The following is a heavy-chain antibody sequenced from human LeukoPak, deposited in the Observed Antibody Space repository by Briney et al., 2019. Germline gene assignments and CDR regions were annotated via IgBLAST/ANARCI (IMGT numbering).Heavy chain of an antibody. Sequence: PSEPLSLTCTVSGGSISSYYWSWIRQPPGKGLEWIGYIYYSGSTNYNPSLKSRVTISVDTSKNQFSLKLSSVTAADTAVYYCARAGELGATSDYYYGMDVWGQGTTVTVSS. CDR3: ARAGELGATSDYYYGMDV. CDR1: GGSISSYY. D-gene: IGHD1-26*01. J-gene: IGHJ6*02. V-gene: IGHV4-59*01. CDR2: IYYSGST.